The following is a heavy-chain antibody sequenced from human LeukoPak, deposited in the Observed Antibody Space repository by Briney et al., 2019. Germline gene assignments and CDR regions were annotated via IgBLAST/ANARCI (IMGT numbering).Heavy chain of an antibody. Sequence: PGGSLRLSCAASGFTLSSYWMSWVRQAPGKGLERVANIKQDGSEKYYVDSVKGRFAISRDNGKKSLYLQMNSLRAEDTAVYYCARGGYCSGDTCYQDDAFDIWGQGTMVTVSS. CDR3: ARGGYCSGDTCYQDDAFDI. J-gene: IGHJ3*02. CDR1: GFTLSSYW. V-gene: IGHV3-7*01. CDR2: IKQDGSEK. D-gene: IGHD2-15*01.